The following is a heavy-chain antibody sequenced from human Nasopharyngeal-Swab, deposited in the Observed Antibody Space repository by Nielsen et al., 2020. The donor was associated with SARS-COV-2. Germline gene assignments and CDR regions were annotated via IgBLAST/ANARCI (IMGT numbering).Heavy chain of an antibody. Sequence: SLKISCAASGFTFSSYGMHWVRQAPGKGLEWVAVIWYDGSNKYYADFVKGRFTISRDNSKNTLYLQMNSLRAEDTAVYYCARVQDYVWGSLDYWGQGTLVTVSS. CDR2: IWYDGSNK. V-gene: IGHV3-33*01. D-gene: IGHD3-16*01. CDR3: ARVQDYVWGSLDY. CDR1: GFTFSSYG. J-gene: IGHJ4*02.